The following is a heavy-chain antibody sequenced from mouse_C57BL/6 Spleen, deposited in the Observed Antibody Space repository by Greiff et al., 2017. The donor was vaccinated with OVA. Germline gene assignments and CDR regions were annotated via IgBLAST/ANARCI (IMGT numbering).Heavy chain of an antibody. Sequence: EVKLMESGPGMVKPSPSLSLTCTVTGYSITSGYDWHWIRHFPGNKLEWMGYISYSGSTNYNQSLKSRISITHDTSKNHFFLKLNSVTTEDTATYYCARNGNYEAGFAYWGQGTLVTVSA. CDR2: ISYSGST. V-gene: IGHV3-1*01. CDR1: GYSITSGYD. J-gene: IGHJ3*01. D-gene: IGHD2-1*01. CDR3: ARNGNYEAGFAY.